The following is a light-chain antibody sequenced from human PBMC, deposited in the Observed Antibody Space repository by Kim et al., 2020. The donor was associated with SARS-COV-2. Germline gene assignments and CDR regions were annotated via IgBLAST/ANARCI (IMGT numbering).Light chain of an antibody. CDR2: QDS. J-gene: IGLJ2*01. CDR1: KLGDKY. CDR3: QAWDSSTVV. V-gene: IGLV3-1*01. Sequence: SASPGQTASITCSGDKLGDKYACWYQQKPGQSPVLVIYQDSKRPSGIPERFSGSNSGNTATLTISGTQAVDEADYYCQAWDSSTVVFGGGTQLTVL.